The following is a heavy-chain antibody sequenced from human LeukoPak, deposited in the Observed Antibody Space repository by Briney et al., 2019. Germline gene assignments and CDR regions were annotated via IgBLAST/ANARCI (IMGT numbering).Heavy chain of an antibody. CDR3: TTRALGSSGYYLDY. J-gene: IGHJ4*02. CDR1: GFTFSNAW. V-gene: IGHV3-15*01. D-gene: IGHD3-22*01. Sequence: PGGSLRLSCAASGFTFSNAWMSWVRQAPGKGLEWVGRIRSKTDGGTTDYAAPVKGRFTISRDDSKNTLYLQMNSLKTEDTAVYYCTTRALGSSGYYLDYWGQGTLVTVSS. CDR2: IRSKTDGGTT.